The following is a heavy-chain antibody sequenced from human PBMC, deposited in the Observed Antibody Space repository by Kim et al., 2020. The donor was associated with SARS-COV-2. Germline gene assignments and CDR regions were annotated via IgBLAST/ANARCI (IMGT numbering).Heavy chain of an antibody. CDR1: GYTFTSYA. CDR3: ARDQGIYCSSTSCRYGMDV. Sequence: ASVKVSCKASGYTFTSYAMHWVRQAPGQRLEWMGWINAGNGNTKYSQKFQGRVTITRDTSASTAYMELSSLRSEDTAVYYCARDQGIYCSSTSCRYGMDVWGQGTTVPVSS. V-gene: IGHV1-3*01. D-gene: IGHD2-2*01. J-gene: IGHJ6*02. CDR2: INAGNGNT.